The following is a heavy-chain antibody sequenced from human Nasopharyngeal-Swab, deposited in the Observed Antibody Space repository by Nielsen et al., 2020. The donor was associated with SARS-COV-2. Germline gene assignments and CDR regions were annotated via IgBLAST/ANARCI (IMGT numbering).Heavy chain of an antibody. CDR2: ISYDGSNK. V-gene: IGHV3-30*18. CDR1: GFTFSSYG. J-gene: IGHJ5*02. CDR3: AKEGIAVAAGSWFDP. Sequence: GESLKISCAASGFTFSSYGMHWVRQAPGKGLEWVAAISYDGSNKYYADSVKGRFTISRDNSKNTLYLQMNSLRAEDTAVYYCAKEGIAVAAGSWFDPWGQGTLVTVSS. D-gene: IGHD6-19*01.